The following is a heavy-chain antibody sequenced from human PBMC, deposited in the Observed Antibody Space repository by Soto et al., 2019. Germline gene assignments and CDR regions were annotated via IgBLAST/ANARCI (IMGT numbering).Heavy chain of an antibody. D-gene: IGHD4-4*01. V-gene: IGHV3-7*01. CDR2: IKRDGSET. Sequence: GGSLRLSCAASGFSFSNYWMKWVRQAPGKGLECVANIKRDGSETYYVDSVKGRFTISRDNAKNTLFLQMDSLRVEDTAMYYCARDPVIYSPSPYSFDICGQVTMFTVSS. CDR1: GFSFSNYW. J-gene: IGHJ3*02. CDR3: ARDPVIYSPSPYSFDI.